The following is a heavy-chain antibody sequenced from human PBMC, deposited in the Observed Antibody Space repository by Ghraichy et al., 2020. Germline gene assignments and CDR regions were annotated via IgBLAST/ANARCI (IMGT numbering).Heavy chain of an antibody. V-gene: IGHV3-48*01. CDR2: IDTGKRCTI. J-gene: IGHJ2*01. CDR1: GFTFSSYS. D-gene: IGHD2-21*02. Sequence: LSLTCVASGFTFSSYSMNWVRQAPGKGLEWVSYIDTGKRCTIYYAGSVRGRFTISRDNGRNSVYLQMNSLRGEDTGVYYCARKGASCGGDCFQDFDLWGRGTVVTVSS. CDR3: ARKGASCGGDCFQDFDL.